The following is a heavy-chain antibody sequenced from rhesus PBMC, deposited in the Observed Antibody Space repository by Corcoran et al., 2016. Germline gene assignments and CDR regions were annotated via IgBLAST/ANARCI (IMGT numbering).Heavy chain of an antibody. D-gene: IGHD6-25*01. CDR3: AKGMGLAAAGPLDY. V-gene: IGHV5-20*01. Sequence: EVQLVQSGAEVKRPGESLKISCRTSGYSFTSYWLSWVRQMPGKGLELMGAFDPSDSESRYNPSFQGQGTISADKSITTAYLQWSRLKASDTATYYCAKGMGLAAAGPLDYWGQGVLVTVSS. CDR1: GYSFTSYW. J-gene: IGHJ4*01. CDR2: FDPSDSES.